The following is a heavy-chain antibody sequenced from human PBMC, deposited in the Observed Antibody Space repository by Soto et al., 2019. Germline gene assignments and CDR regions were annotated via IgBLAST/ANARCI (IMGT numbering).Heavy chain of an antibody. CDR3: AAPHTMVRGVIPYAFDI. CDR1: GFTFTSSA. Sequence: GASVKVSCKASGFTFTSSAMQWVRQARGQRLEWIGWIVVGSGNTNYAQKFQERVTITRDMSTSTAYMELSSLRSEDTAVYYCAAPHTMVRGVIPYAFDIWGQGTMVTVSS. D-gene: IGHD3-10*01. CDR2: IVVGSGNT. V-gene: IGHV1-58*02. J-gene: IGHJ3*02.